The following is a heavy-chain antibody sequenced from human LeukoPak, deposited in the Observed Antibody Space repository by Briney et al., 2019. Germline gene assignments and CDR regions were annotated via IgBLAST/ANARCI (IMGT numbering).Heavy chain of an antibody. D-gene: IGHD1-14*01. J-gene: IGHJ4*02. CDR1: GFSFTSYW. CDR2: IYPGDSDT. CDR3: ARHWGHSNRTVDY. V-gene: IGHV5-51*01. Sequence: GESLKISCKGSGFSFTSYWIGWVRQMPGEGLEWMGIIYPGDSDTRYSPSFQGQVTISADKSISTAYLQWSSLKASDTAMYYCARHWGHSNRTVDYWGQGTLVTVSS.